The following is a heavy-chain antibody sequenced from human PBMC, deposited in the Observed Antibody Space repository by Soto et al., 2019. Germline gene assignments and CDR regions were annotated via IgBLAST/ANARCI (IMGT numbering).Heavy chain of an antibody. CDR2: ISYDGSNK. CDR3: AKADASNFDY. Sequence: QVQLVESGGGVVQPGRSLRLSCAASGFTFSSYGMHWVRQAPGKGLEWVAVISYDGSNKYYADSVKGRFTISRDNSKNTLYLQMNSLRAEATAVYYCAKADASNFDYWGQGTLVTVSS. CDR1: GFTFSSYG. J-gene: IGHJ4*02. V-gene: IGHV3-30*18.